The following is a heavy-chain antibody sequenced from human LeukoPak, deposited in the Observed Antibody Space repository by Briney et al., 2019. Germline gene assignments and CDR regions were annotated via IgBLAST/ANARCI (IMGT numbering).Heavy chain of an antibody. CDR1: GGSFSGYY. Sequence: SETLSLTCAVYGGSFSGYYWSWIRQPPGKGLEWIGEINHSGSTNYNPSLKSRVTISVDTSKNQFSLKLSSVTAADTAVYYCARGPASRYYYYGMDVWGQGTTVTVSS. CDR2: INHSGST. CDR3: ARGPASRYYYYGMDV. V-gene: IGHV4-34*01. J-gene: IGHJ6*02.